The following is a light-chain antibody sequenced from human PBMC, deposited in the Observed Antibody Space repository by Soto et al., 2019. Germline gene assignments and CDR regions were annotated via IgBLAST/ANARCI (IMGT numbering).Light chain of an antibody. Sequence: QSVLTQPPSASGSPGQSVSISCTGTSSDVGAYNYVSWYQQLPGKAPKLIIYEVSKRPSGVPDRFSGSKSGNTASLTVSGLQAEDEDDYYCTSYAGAYSVFYVFGTGTKLTVL. CDR3: TSYAGAYSVFYV. CDR1: SSDVGAYNY. V-gene: IGLV2-8*01. CDR2: EVS. J-gene: IGLJ1*01.